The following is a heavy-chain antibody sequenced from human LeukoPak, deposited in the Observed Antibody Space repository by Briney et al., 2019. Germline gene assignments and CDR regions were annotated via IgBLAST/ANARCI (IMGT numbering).Heavy chain of an antibody. CDR1: GGSISSYY. D-gene: IGHD5-24*01. J-gene: IGHJ4*02. V-gene: IGHV4-59*01. Sequence: SETLSLTCSVSGGSISSYYWSWIRQPPGKGLEWIGYIYYSGSTNYNPSLKSRVTISVDTSKNQFSLKLSSVTAADTAVYYCASMATTAIDYWGQGTLVTVSS. CDR2: IYYSGST. CDR3: ASMATTAIDY.